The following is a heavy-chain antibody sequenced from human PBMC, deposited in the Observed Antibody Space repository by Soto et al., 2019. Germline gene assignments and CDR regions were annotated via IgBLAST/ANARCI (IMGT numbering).Heavy chain of an antibody. D-gene: IGHD2-8*01. J-gene: IGHJ5*02. CDR3: ARGKSLGYLVYGDP. CDR2: IYSSGST. V-gene: IGHV4-59*01. CDR1: GCSISSYY. Sequence: SETLSLTCTVSGCSISSYYWSWIRQPPGKGLEWIGYIYSSGSTNYNPSLKSRVTISVDTSKNQFSLKLSSVTAADTAVYYCARGKSLGYLVYGDPWGQVTLVTVS.